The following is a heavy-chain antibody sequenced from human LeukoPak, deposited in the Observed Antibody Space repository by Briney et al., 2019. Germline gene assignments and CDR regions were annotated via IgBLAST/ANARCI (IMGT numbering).Heavy chain of an antibody. D-gene: IGHD1-26*01. CDR1: GFTFSNYA. CDR2: ISGSGLTT. J-gene: IGHJ4*02. V-gene: IGHV3-23*01. Sequence: PGGSLRLSCVASGFTFSNYAMSWVRLAPGRGLEWVSVISGSGLTTFYADSVKGRFTISRDNSKNTLYLQMNSLRAEDTAVYYCAKERREQSRDNYFDYWGQGTLVTVSS. CDR3: AKERREQSRDNYFDY.